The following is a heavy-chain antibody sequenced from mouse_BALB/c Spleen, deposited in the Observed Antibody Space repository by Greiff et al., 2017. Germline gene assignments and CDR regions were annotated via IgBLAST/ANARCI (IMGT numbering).Heavy chain of an antibody. CDR1: GFSLTSYG. Sequence: VKLVESGPGLVQPSQSLSITCTVSGFSLTSYGVHWVRQSPGKGLEWLGVIWSGGSTDYNAAFISRLSISKDNSKSQVFFKMNSLQANDTAIYYCARNCGRPYWYFDVWGAGTTVTVSS. CDR3: ARNCGRPYWYFDV. V-gene: IGHV2-2*02. CDR2: IWSGGST. J-gene: IGHJ1*01.